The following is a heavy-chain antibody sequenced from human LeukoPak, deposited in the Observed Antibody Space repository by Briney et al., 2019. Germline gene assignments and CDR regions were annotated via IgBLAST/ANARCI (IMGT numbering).Heavy chain of an antibody. J-gene: IGHJ4*02. V-gene: IGHV3-7*01. D-gene: IGHD3/OR15-3a*01. CDR3: SRDGRPCDY. CDR1: GFTFDKSW. CDR2: IKEDGSEK. Sequence: GGSLRLSCVASGFTFDKSWMTWVRQAPGKGLEWVANIKEDGSEKYYVDSVKGRFTISRDNAKNTLYLRMNSLTVEDTALYYCSRDGRPCDYWGQGTLVTVSS.